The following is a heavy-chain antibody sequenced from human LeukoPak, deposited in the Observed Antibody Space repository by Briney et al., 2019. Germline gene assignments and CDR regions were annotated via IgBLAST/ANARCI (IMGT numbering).Heavy chain of an antibody. V-gene: IGHV4-39*07. J-gene: IGHJ5*02. CDR3: ARIPAEMATILT. CDR2: IYYSGST. Sequence: SETLSLTCTVSGGSISSSSYYWGWIRQPPGKGLEWIGSIYYSGSTYYNPSLKSRVTISVDTSKNQFSLKLSSVTAVDTAVYYCARIPAEMATILTWGQGTLVTVSS. CDR1: GGSISSSSYY. D-gene: IGHD5-24*01.